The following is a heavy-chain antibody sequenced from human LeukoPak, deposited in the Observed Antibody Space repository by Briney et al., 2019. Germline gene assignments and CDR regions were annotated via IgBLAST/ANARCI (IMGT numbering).Heavy chain of an antibody. V-gene: IGHV3-7*01. CDR1: GFTFSSYW. CDR3: AKDRPSSGWYKGYLPGDLN. Sequence: GGSLRLSCAASGFTFSSYWMSWVRQAPGKGLEWVANIKQDGSEKYYVDSVKGRFTISRDNAKNSLYLQMNSLRAEDTAVYYCAKDRPSSGWYKGYLPGDLNWGQGTLVTVSS. D-gene: IGHD6-19*01. J-gene: IGHJ4*02. CDR2: IKQDGSEK.